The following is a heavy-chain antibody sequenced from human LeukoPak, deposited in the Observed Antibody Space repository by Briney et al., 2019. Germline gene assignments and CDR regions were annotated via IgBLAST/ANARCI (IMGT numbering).Heavy chain of an antibody. D-gene: IGHD3-10*01. J-gene: IGHJ4*02. CDR3: AKGHYYGSGSLDY. Sequence: GGSLRLSCAASGFTVSSNYMSWVRQVPGRGLEWVSGIGGRDGSTYYADSVKGRFTISRDNSKNTLYVQMNSLRAEDTAVYYCAKGHYYGSGSLDYWGQGTLVTVSS. CDR1: GFTVSSNY. CDR2: IGGRDGST. V-gene: IGHV3-23*01.